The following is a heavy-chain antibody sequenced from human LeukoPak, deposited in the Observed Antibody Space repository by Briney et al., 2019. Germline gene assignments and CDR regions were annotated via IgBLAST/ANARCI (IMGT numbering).Heavy chain of an antibody. CDR2: IYHSGTT. CDR1: GDSISSSTYY. CDR3: ARRDYYDSSGQAYFQH. D-gene: IGHD3-22*01. Sequence: PSETLSLTCTVSGDSISSSTYYWGWIRQPPGKGLEWIGSIYHSGTTSYTPSLKSRVTISVDTSKNQFSLKLSSVTAADTAVYYCARRDYYDSSGQAYFQHWGQGTLVTVSS. V-gene: IGHV4-39*01. J-gene: IGHJ1*01.